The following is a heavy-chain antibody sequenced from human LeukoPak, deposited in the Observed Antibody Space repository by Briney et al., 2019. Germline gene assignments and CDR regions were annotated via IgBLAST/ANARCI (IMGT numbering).Heavy chain of an antibody. J-gene: IGHJ4*02. CDR3: ARGGITGTLFDY. CDR1: GGSISSYY. Sequence: KSSETLSLTCTVSGGSISSYYWSWIRQPPGKGLEWIGYIYYSGSTNYNPSLKSRVTISVDTSKNQFSLKLSSVTAADTAVYYCARGGITGTLFDYWGQGTLVTVSS. V-gene: IGHV4-59*01. D-gene: IGHD1-20*01. CDR2: IYYSGST.